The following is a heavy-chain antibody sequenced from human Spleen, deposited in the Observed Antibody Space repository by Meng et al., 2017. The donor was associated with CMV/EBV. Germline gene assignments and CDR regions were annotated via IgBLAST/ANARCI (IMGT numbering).Heavy chain of an antibody. D-gene: IGHD3-3*01. CDR2: INPNTGDA. J-gene: IGHJ6*02. CDR1: GYTFTGYN. Sequence: ASVKVSCKASGYTFTGYNIHWVRQAPGAGLEWMGWINPNTGDARYAPNFQGSVTLTSDTSISTAYMQLSRLQSDDTAVYYCARLFHTILGTAYYYGMDVWGPGTMVTVSS. V-gene: IGHV1-2*02. CDR3: ARLFHTILGTAYYYGMDV.